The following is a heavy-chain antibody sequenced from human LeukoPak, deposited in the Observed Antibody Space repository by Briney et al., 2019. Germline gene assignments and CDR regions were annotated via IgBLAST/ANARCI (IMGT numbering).Heavy chain of an antibody. CDR1: GYTFTSYG. Sequence: ASVKVSCKASGYTFTSYGISWVRQAPGQGREGMGWISAYNGNTNYAQKLQGRVTMTTDTSASTAYMELRSLRSDDTAVYYCARQPPAAAGQYNWFDPWGQGTLVTVSS. CDR2: ISAYNGNT. V-gene: IGHV1-18*01. J-gene: IGHJ5*02. CDR3: ARQPPAAAGQYNWFDP. D-gene: IGHD6-13*01.